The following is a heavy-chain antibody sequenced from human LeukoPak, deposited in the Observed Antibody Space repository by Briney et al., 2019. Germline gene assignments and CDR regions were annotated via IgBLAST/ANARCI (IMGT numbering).Heavy chain of an antibody. J-gene: IGHJ4*02. CDR2: ISSSGTNI. CDR3: ARGDYISSPLGY. Sequence: GGSLRLSCAPSGLTFSDYYMSWIRQATGKGREWVSYISSSGTNIYYADSVKGRFTISRDNAKNSLYLQMNSLRAEDTAVYYCARGDYISSPLGYWGQGTLVTVSS. D-gene: IGHD6-6*01. CDR1: GLTFSDYY. V-gene: IGHV3-11*01.